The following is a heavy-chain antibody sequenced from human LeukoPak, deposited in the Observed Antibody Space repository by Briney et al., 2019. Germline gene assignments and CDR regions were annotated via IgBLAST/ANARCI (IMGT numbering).Heavy chain of an antibody. CDR2: IYHTGTI. Sequence: SGTLSLICAVSGGSISSSNWWSWVRQPPGKGLEWIGEIYHTGTIKYNPSLKSRVTISVDKSKNQFSLNLISVTAADTAVYYCARDGSEDYYDRSGYYTFFDSWGQGTLVTVSS. D-gene: IGHD3-22*01. CDR1: GGSISSSNW. J-gene: IGHJ4*02. CDR3: ARDGSEDYYDRSGYYTFFDS. V-gene: IGHV4-4*02.